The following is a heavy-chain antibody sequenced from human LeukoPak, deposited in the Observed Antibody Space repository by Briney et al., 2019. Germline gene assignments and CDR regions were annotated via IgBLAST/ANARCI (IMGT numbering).Heavy chain of an antibody. D-gene: IGHD6-13*01. Sequence: PGGSLRLSCAASGFTFSSYSMNWVRQAPGKGLEWVSSISSSSSYIYYADSVKGRFTISRDNAKNSLYLQMNSLRAEDTAVYYCARIELATSYFDYWGQGTLVTVSS. CDR2: ISSSSSYI. V-gene: IGHV3-21*01. CDR1: GFTFSSYS. J-gene: IGHJ4*02. CDR3: ARIELATSYFDY.